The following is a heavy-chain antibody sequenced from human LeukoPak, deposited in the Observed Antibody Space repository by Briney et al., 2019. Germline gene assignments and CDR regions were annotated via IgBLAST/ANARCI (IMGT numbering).Heavy chain of an antibody. CDR1: GGTFSSYA. CDR2: IIPILGIA. Sequence: SVKVSCKASGGTFSSYAISWMRQAPGQGLEWMGRIIPILGIANYAQKFQGRVTITADKSTSTAYMELSSLRSEDTAVYYCARDRDSSGWYERGGFDYWGQGTLVTVSS. V-gene: IGHV1-69*04. J-gene: IGHJ4*02. D-gene: IGHD6-19*01. CDR3: ARDRDSSGWYERGGFDY.